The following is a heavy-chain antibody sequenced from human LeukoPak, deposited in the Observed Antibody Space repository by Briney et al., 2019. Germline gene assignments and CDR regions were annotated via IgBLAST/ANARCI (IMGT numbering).Heavy chain of an antibody. D-gene: IGHD3-22*01. J-gene: IGHJ3*02. CDR2: INPSGGST. CDR3: ARATTRDSSGYYYGRDAFDI. Sequence: ASVKVSCKASGYTFTSYYMHWVRQAPGQGLEWMGIINPSGGSTSNAQKFQGRVTMTRDTSTSTVYMELSSLRSEDTAVYYCARATTRDSSGYYYGRDAFDIWGQGTMVTVPS. CDR1: GYTFTSYY. V-gene: IGHV1-46*01.